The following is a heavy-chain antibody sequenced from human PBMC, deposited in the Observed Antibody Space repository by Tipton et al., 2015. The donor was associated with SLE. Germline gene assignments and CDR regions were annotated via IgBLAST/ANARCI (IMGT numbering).Heavy chain of an antibody. Sequence: TLSLTCTVSGGSISSSSYYWGWIRQPPGKGLEWIGYFYYSGSTYYNPSLKSRVTISVDTSKNQFSLKLSSVTAADTAVYYCARGRWYFDLWGRGTLVPVSS. V-gene: IGHV4-39*07. CDR3: ARGRWYFDL. CDR1: GGSISSSSYY. J-gene: IGHJ2*01. CDR2: FYYSGST.